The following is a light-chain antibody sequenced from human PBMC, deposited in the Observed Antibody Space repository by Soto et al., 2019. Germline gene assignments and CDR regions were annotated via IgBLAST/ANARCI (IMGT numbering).Light chain of an antibody. CDR2: TAS. CDR1: QTISRW. V-gene: IGKV1-5*03. Sequence: DIQMAQSPSTLSGSVGDSVTITFRASQTISRWLVWYQQKPGKAPKLLIYTASTLKSGVPSRFSGSGSGTEFTLTISSLQPDDFATYYCQHYNSYSEAFGQGTKVEL. J-gene: IGKJ1*01. CDR3: QHYNSYSEA.